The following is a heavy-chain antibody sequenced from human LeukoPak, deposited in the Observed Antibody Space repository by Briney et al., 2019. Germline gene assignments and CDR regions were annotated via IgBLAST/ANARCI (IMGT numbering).Heavy chain of an antibody. CDR1: GFTFSSYG. CDR2: ISGSGGST. D-gene: IGHD4-23*01. CDR3: ARGARWAYYFDY. J-gene: IGHJ4*02. V-gene: IGHV3-23*01. Sequence: GGTLRLPCAASGFTFSSYGMSWVRQAPGKGLEWVSAISGSGGSTYYADSVKGRFTISRDNANNSVFLQMNNLRAEDSAIYYCARGARWAYYFDYWGQGSLVTVSS.